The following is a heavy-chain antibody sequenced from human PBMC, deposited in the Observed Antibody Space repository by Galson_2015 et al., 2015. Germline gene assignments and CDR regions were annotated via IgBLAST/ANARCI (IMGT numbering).Heavy chain of an antibody. D-gene: IGHD3-3*01. CDR3: ARQILDYDFWSGYYPTNFDY. J-gene: IGHJ4*02. CDR2: ISSTTTYI. CDR1: EFTFRSYY. V-gene: IGHV3-21*01. Sequence: SLRLSCAASEFTFRSYYMSWARQAPGKGLEWVSSISSTTTYIYYADSVKGRFTISRDNAKNSLYLHMNSLGAEDTAVYYCARQILDYDFWSGYYPTNFDYWGQGTLVTVSS.